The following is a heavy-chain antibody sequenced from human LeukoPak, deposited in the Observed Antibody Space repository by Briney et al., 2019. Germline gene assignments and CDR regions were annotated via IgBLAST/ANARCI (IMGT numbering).Heavy chain of an antibody. J-gene: IGHJ4*02. CDR3: ARVLGYGGTFDY. D-gene: IGHD4-23*01. CDR2: INHSGST. CDR1: GGSFSGYY. V-gene: IGHV4-34*01. Sequence: PSETLSLTCAVYGGSFSGYYWSWIRQPPGKGLEWIGEINHSGSTNYNPSLKSRVTISVDTSKNQFSLKLSSVTAADTAVYYCARVLGYGGTFDYWGQGTLVTVSS.